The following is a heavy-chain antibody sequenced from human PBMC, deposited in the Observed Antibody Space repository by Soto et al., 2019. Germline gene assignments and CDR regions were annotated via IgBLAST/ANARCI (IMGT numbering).Heavy chain of an antibody. CDR1: GGSISSYY. V-gene: IGHV4-59*01. Sequence: SETLSLTCTVSGGSISSYYWSWIRQPPGKGLEWIGYIYYSGSTNYNPSLKSRVTISVDTSKNQFSLKLSSVTASDTAVYYCARLAITLDAFDIWGQGTMVTVSS. CDR3: ARLAITLDAFDI. J-gene: IGHJ3*02. CDR2: IYYSGST. D-gene: IGHD3-10*01.